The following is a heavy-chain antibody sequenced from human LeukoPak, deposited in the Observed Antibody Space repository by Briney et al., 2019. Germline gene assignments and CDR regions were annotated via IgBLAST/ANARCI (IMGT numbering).Heavy chain of an antibody. J-gene: IGHJ6*02. CDR2: ISYDGSNK. CDR3: AKDLRWLQSYYYYGMDV. V-gene: IGHV3-30*18. Sequence: GRSLRLSCAASGFTFSSYGMHWVRQAPGKGLEWVAVISYDGSNKYYADSVKGRSTISRDNSKNTLYLQMNSLRAEDTAVYYCAKDLRWLQSYYYYGMDVWGQGTTVTVSS. D-gene: IGHD5-24*01. CDR1: GFTFSSYG.